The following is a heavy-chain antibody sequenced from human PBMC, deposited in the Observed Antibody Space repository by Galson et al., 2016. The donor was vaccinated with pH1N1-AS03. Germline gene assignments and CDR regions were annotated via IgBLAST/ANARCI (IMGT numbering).Heavy chain of an antibody. CDR1: GFTFTNYL. V-gene: IGHV3-7*03. CDR2: IKHDGGEK. CDR3: ARRSRDDGSGYYTDYDYFDL. J-gene: IGHJ4*02. Sequence: SLRLSCAASGFTFTNYLMTWVRQAPGKGLEWVANIKHDGGEKYYVDSVKGRFTISRDNAKNSLYLQMNSLRLEGTAVYYCARRSRDDGSGYYTDYDYFDLWGQGTLVTVSS. D-gene: IGHD3-22*01.